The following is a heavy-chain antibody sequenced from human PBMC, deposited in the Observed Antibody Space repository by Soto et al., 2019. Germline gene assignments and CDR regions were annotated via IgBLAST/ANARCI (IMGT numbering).Heavy chain of an antibody. V-gene: IGHV3-9*01. CDR2: ISWNSGSI. D-gene: IGHD6-13*01. J-gene: IGHJ4*02. CDR3: AKDVGVAAAAYYFDY. Sequence: EVQLVESGGGLVQPGRSLRLSCAASGFTFDDNAMHWVRQAPGKVLEWVSGISWNSGSIGYADCVKGRFTISRDNAKNSLYLRMNSLRAEDTALYYCAKDVGVAAAAYYFDYWGQGTLVTVSA. CDR1: GFTFDDNA.